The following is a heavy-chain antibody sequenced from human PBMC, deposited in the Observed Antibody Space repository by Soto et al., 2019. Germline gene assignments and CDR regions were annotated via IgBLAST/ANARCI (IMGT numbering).Heavy chain of an antibody. CDR2: IIPIFGTA. Sequence: GASVMVSCKASGGTFSSYAISWVRQAPGQGLEWMGGIIPIFGTANYAQKFQGRVTITADKSTSTAYMELSSLRSEDTAVYYCARGRAAAGPNYYYYYGMDVWGQGTTVTVSS. CDR1: GGTFSSYA. J-gene: IGHJ6*02. V-gene: IGHV1-69*06. CDR3: ARGRAAAGPNYYYYYGMDV. D-gene: IGHD6-13*01.